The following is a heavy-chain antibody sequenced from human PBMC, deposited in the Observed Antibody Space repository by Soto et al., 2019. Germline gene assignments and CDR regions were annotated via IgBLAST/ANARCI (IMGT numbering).Heavy chain of an antibody. CDR2: LYHTGTP. V-gene: IGHV4-30-4*01. J-gene: IGHJ6*02. CDR1: GGSISKGDYV. Sequence: SETLSLTCTVSGGSISKGDYVWSWIRQAPGKGLEWMGSLYHTGTPYKNSSLKSRLTISGDTSKNQFSLKVGSVTAAETAVYYCASSSLYGRDVFCQGTTGTVS. CDR3: ASSSLYGRDV.